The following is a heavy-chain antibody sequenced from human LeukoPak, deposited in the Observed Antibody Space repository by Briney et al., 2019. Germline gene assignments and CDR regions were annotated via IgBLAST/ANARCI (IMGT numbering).Heavy chain of an antibody. J-gene: IGHJ4*02. D-gene: IGHD3-22*01. CDR3: ARPGYYYDSSVFSFAY. V-gene: IGHV3-7*03. Sequence: GGSLRLSCAASGFTFSSYWMSWVRQTPGKGLEWVANIKQDGSEKYYVDSVKGRFTISRDNAKNSLYLQMNSLRAEDTAVYYCARPGYYYDSSVFSFAYGGQGPLFTVPS. CDR1: GFTFSSYW. CDR2: IKQDGSEK.